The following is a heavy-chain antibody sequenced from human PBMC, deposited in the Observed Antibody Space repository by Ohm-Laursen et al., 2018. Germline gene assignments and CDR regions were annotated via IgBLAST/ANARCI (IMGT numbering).Heavy chain of an antibody. V-gene: IGHV3-23*01. D-gene: IGHD4-17*01. J-gene: IGHJ2*01. CDR2: ISASGGST. Sequence: SLRLSCAASGFTFSNYAMSWVRQAPGKGLEWVSGISASGGSTYYADSVKGRFDISRDNSKNTLYLQMNSLRAEDTAIYYCAKVTVIGAYWYFDLWGRGTLVTVSS. CDR3: AKVTVIGAYWYFDL. CDR1: GFTFSNYA.